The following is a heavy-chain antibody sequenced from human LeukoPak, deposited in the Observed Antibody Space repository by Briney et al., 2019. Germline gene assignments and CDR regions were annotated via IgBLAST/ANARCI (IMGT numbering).Heavy chain of an antibody. Sequence: SVKVSCKASGGTFSSYAISWVRQAPGQGLEWMGRIIPILGIANYAQKFQGRVTITADKSTSTAYMELSSLRSEDTAVYYCARVRGSGSSSLAFFWWDYWGQGTLVTVSS. CDR3: ARVRGSGSSSLAFFWWDY. D-gene: IGHD3-10*01. CDR1: GGTFSSYA. CDR2: IIPILGIA. J-gene: IGHJ4*02. V-gene: IGHV1-69*04.